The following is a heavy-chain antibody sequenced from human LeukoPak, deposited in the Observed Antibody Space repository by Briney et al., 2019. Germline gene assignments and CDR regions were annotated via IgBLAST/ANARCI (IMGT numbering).Heavy chain of an antibody. J-gene: IGHJ1*01. Sequence: ASVKVSCKASGYTFTGYCMHWVRQAPGQGLEWMGWINPNSGGTSHAQQFQGRVTMTRDTSISTAYMDLSRLRSDDTAVYYCARGRQTLDTAMALFQHWGQGTLVTVSS. V-gene: IGHV1-2*02. CDR1: GYTFTGYC. D-gene: IGHD5-18*01. CDR3: ARGRQTLDTAMALFQH. CDR2: INPNSGGT.